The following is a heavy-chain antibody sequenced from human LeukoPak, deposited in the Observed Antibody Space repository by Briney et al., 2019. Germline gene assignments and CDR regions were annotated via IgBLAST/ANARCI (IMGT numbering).Heavy chain of an antibody. Sequence: GGSLRLSCVASGFSLSNFQMYWVRQAPGKGLEWVAVIWNDGSNKYYADSVKGRFIISREDSKNTLYLQMNSLRDEETAVYHCARADYGGNPYYYGMGVWGQGTTVIVSS. CDR1: GFSLSNFQ. V-gene: IGHV3-33*08. CDR3: ARADYGGNPYYYGMGV. CDR2: IWNDGSNK. D-gene: IGHD4-23*01. J-gene: IGHJ6*02.